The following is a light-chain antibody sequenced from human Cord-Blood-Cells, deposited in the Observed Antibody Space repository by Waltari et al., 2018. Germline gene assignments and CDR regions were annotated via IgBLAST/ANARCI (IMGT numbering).Light chain of an antibody. CDR2: EGS. J-gene: IGLJ2*01. CDR1: SSDVGSYNL. V-gene: IGLV2-23*01. Sequence: QSALTQPASVSGSPGQSITISCTGTSSDVGSYNLVSWYQQHPGKAPKPMIYEGSKRPPGVSNRFSGSKSGNTASLTISGLQAEDEADYYCCSYAGSSTHVVFGGGTKLTVL. CDR3: CSYAGSSTHVV.